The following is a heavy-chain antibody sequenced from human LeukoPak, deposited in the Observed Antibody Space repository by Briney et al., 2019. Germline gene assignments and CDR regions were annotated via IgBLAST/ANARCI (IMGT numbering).Heavy chain of an antibody. CDR3: ARDLGGNFAPISIDY. V-gene: IGHV3-30*01. D-gene: IGHD1-1*01. J-gene: IGHJ4*02. Sequence: ISYAGSNKYYADSVKGRFTISRDNSKNTLYLQMNSLRAEDTAMFYCARDLGGNFAPISIDYWGQGTLVTVSS. CDR2: ISYAGSNK.